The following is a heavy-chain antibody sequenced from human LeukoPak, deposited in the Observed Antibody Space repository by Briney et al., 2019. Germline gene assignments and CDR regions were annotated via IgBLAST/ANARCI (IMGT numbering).Heavy chain of an antibody. V-gene: IGHV1-69*06. CDR1: GGTFSSYA. J-gene: IGHJ6*03. CDR2: IIPIFGTA. D-gene: IGHD3-9*01. CDR3: ARPRFDWLPHVKYYYYYYMDV. Sequence: ASVKVSCKASGGTFSSYAISWVRQAPGQGLEWMGGIIPIFGTANYAQKFQGRVTITADKSTSTAYMELSSLRSEDTAVYYCARPRFDWLPHVKYYYYYYMDVWGKGTTVTVSS.